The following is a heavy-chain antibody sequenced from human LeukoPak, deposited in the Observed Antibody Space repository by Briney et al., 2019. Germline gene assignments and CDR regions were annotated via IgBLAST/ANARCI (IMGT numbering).Heavy chain of an antibody. J-gene: IGHJ3*02. V-gene: IGHV4-4*07. CDR3: ARGRTPVSGAFDI. Sequence: PSETLSLTCTVSGGSISSYYWSWIRQPAGKGLEWIGRIDTRESTNYNPSLKSRVTMSLDTSKNQSSLKLSSVTAADTAVYYCARGRTPVSGAFDIWGQGTMVTVSS. D-gene: IGHD1-26*01. CDR1: GGSISSYY. CDR2: IDTREST.